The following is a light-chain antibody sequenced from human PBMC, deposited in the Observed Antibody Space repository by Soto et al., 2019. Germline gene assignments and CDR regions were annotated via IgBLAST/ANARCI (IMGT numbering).Light chain of an antibody. J-gene: IGKJ1*01. CDR3: QQRSNWPRT. CDR2: DAS. V-gene: IGKV3-11*01. CDR1: QNLGTLY. Sequence: EIVLTQSPGTLSLSPGERGTLSCRASQNLGTLYLAWFQQKSGQAPRLLIYDASNRATGIPARFSGSGSGTDFTLTISSLEPEDFAVYYCQQRSNWPRTFGQGTKVDIK.